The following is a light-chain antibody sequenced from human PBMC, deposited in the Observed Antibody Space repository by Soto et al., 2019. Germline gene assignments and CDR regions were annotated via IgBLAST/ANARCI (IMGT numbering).Light chain of an antibody. Sequence: QSALTQPAYVSGSPGQSITISCTGTSSDVGASKYVTWYQQPPGKAPRIIIYDLSDRPSGVSFRFSGSKSGNTAYLTISGLQAEDEADYYCGSYTTSYTLVFGGGTKLTVL. CDR2: DLS. J-gene: IGLJ3*02. V-gene: IGLV2-14*01. CDR3: GSYTTSYTLV. CDR1: SSDVGASKY.